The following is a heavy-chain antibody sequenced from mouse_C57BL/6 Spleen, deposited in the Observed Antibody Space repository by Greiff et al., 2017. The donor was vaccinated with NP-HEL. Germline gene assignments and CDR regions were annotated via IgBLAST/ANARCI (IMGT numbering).Heavy chain of an antibody. D-gene: IGHD2-2*01. CDR3: ARMVTTGRGYFDV. CDR1: GFTFSDYG. CDR2: ISSGSSTI. V-gene: IGHV5-17*01. Sequence: EVQLKESGGGLVKPGGSLKLSCAASGFTFSDYGMHWVRQAPEKGLEWVAYISSGSSTIYYADTVKGRFTISRDNAKNTLFLQMTSLRSEDTAMYYCARMVTTGRGYFDVWGTGTTVTVSS. J-gene: IGHJ1*03.